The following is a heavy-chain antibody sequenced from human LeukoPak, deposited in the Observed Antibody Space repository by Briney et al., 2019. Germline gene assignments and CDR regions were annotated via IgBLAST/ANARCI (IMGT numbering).Heavy chain of an antibody. Sequence: GGSLRLSCAASGFTFSSYWMSWVRQAPGKGLEWVANIKQDGSEKYYVDSVRGRFTISRDNAKNSLYLQMNSLRAEDTAVYYCARDYDFWSGYYDYWGQGTLVTVSS. CDR2: IKQDGSEK. CDR1: GFTFSSYW. J-gene: IGHJ4*02. V-gene: IGHV3-7*01. CDR3: ARDYDFWSGYYDY. D-gene: IGHD3-3*01.